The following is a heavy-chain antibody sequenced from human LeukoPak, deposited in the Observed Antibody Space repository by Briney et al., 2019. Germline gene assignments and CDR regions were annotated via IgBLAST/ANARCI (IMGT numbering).Heavy chain of an antibody. D-gene: IGHD6-13*01. V-gene: IGHV3-21*01. CDR2: ISSSSSYI. J-gene: IGHJ4*02. CDR3: ARDARAAAGTFPLDY. Sequence: GGSLRLSCAASGFTFSSYSMNWVRQAPGKGLEWVSSISSSSSYIYYADSVKGRFTISRDNAKNSLYLRMNSLRAEDTAVYYCARDARAAAGTFPLDYWGQGTLVTVSS. CDR1: GFTFSSYS.